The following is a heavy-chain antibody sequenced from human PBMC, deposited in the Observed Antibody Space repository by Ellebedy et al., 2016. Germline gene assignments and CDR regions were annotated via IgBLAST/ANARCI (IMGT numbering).Heavy chain of an antibody. V-gene: IGHV3-30*18. CDR3: AKDRLGRSYGYAVGFDN. D-gene: IGHD5-18*01. J-gene: IGHJ4*02. CDR2: ISYNGNDK. Sequence: GGSLRLXXAASTFTFGGYGMHWVRQAPGKGLEWIAYISYNGNDKYYADSVKGRFTISRDNSENTLYLQMNDLRAEDTAVYYCAKDRLGRSYGYAVGFDNWGQGILVTVSS. CDR1: TFTFGGYG.